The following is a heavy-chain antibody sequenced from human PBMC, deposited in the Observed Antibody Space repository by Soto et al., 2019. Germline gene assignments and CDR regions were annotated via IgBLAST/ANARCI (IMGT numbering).Heavy chain of an antibody. Sequence: SETLSLTCAVYGGSLSGYYWNWIRQPPGKGLEWIGQISLGGITRYNPSLKSRVTISVDTSKSQFSLRLSSVTAADTAVYYCARGLPRRNYYDSSGYPDYWGQGTQVTVS. CDR2: ISLGGIT. CDR1: GGSLSGYY. CDR3: ARGLPRRNYYDSSGYPDY. J-gene: IGHJ4*02. D-gene: IGHD3-22*01. V-gene: IGHV4-34*01.